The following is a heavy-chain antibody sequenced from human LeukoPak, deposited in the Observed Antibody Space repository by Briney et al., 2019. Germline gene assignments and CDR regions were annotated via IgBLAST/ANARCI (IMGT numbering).Heavy chain of an antibody. CDR2: ISGSGGST. J-gene: IGHJ4*02. D-gene: IGHD6-19*01. Sequence: GGSLRLSCAASGFTFSSYAMNWVRQAPGKGLEWVSAISGSGGSTYYADSVKGRFTISRDNSKNTLYLQMNSLRAEDTAVYYCAKDVAVAASGNYFDYWGQGTLVTVSS. CDR3: AKDVAVAASGNYFDY. V-gene: IGHV3-23*01. CDR1: GFTFSSYA.